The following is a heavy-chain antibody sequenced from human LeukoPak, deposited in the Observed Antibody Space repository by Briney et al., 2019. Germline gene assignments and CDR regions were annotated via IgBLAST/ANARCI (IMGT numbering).Heavy chain of an antibody. D-gene: IGHD6-19*01. Sequence: GGSLRLSCAASGFTFSTYAMNWVRQAPAKGLEWVSTIGGGGPTTDYADSVKDRFTISRDNSKNTLYLQMNSLRAEVTAVYFCARGFLGGTDQYFDSWGQGTLVTVSS. J-gene: IGHJ4*02. CDR2: IGGGGPTT. V-gene: IGHV3-23*01. CDR3: ARGFLGGTDQYFDS. CDR1: GFTFSTYA.